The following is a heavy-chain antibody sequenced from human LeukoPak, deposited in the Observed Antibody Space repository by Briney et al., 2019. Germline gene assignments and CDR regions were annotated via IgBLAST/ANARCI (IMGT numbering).Heavy chain of an antibody. CDR1: GFTFSSYS. D-gene: IGHD3-22*01. CDR3: ARNYYDSSGYYFPFDY. V-gene: IGHV3-21*01. Sequence: PGGSLRLSCAASGFTFSSYSMNWVRRSPGKGLEWVSSISSSSSYIYYADSVKGRFTISRDNAKNSLYLQMNSLRAEDTAVYYCARNYYDSSGYYFPFDYWGQGTLVTVSS. J-gene: IGHJ4*02. CDR2: ISSSSSYI.